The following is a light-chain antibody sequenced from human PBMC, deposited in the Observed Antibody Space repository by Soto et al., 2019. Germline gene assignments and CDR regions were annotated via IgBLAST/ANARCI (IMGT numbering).Light chain of an antibody. V-gene: IGKV3-15*01. Sequence: IVLTHSPATLSLSPGERATLSCRASQSVSSNLAWYQQKPGQAPRLLIYGASTRVTGIPARFSGSGSGTEFTLTISSLQSEDFAVYYCQQYNNWPPVTFGPGTKVDI. CDR3: QQYNNWPPVT. J-gene: IGKJ3*01. CDR2: GAS. CDR1: QSVSSN.